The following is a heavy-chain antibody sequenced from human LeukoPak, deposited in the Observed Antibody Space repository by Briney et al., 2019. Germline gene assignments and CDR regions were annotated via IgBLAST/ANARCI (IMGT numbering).Heavy chain of an antibody. CDR1: GFIFSSNY. D-gene: IGHD3-22*01. J-gene: IGHJ4*02. CDR3: ALSVGYYYDRRWWDY. V-gene: IGHV3-66*01. CDR2: IYSGGST. Sequence: GGSLRLSCAASGFIFSSNYMSGLRQAPGEALEWGTVIYSGGSTYYADSVKRRFTISRHNSKNTLYLQMNSLRAEDTAVYYCALSVGYYYDRRWWDYWGQGTLVTVSS.